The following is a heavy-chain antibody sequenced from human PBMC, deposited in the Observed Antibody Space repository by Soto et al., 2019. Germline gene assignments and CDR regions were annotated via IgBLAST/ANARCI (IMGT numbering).Heavy chain of an antibody. CDR2: IYYSGST. CDR3: ARGTIGDGMDV. Sequence: SETLSLTCTVSGGSISSYYWSWIRQPPGKGLEWIGYIYYSGSTNYNPSLKSRVTISVDTSKNQFSLKLSSVTAADTAVYYCARGTIGDGMDVWGQGTTVTVSS. J-gene: IGHJ6*02. V-gene: IGHV4-59*01. CDR1: GGSISSYY.